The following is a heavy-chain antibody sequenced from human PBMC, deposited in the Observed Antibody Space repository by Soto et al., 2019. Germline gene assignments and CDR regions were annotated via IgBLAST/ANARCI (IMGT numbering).Heavy chain of an antibody. Sequence: PGGSLRLSCAASGFTFSSYGMHWVRQAPGKGLEWVAVISYDGSNKYYADSVKGRFTISRDNSKNTLYLQMNSLRAEDTAVYYCAKDQDYYGSGSSPYGMDVWGQGTTVTVSS. CDR1: GFTFSSYG. CDR2: ISYDGSNK. CDR3: AKDQDYYGSGSSPYGMDV. D-gene: IGHD3-10*01. V-gene: IGHV3-30*18. J-gene: IGHJ6*02.